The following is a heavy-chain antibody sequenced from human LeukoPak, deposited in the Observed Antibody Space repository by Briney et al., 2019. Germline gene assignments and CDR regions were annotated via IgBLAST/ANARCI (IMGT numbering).Heavy chain of an antibody. CDR1: GYSFTSYW. D-gene: IGHD2/OR15-2a*01. CDR3: ATGQNIGQADY. Sequence: GESLQISCKGSGYSFTSYWISWVGQMPGKGLEWMGMIDPSDSYTNYTPSFQGHVTISADKSISTAYLQWSSLKASDTAMYYCATGQNIGQADYWGQGTLVTVSS. CDR2: IDPSDSYT. J-gene: IGHJ4*02. V-gene: IGHV5-10-1*01.